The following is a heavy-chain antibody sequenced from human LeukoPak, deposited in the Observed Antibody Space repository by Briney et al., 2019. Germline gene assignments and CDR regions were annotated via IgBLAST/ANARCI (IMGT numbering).Heavy chain of an antibody. J-gene: IGHJ4*02. CDR3: ARCRLWLVLPHDS. CDR1: GYTFTSYS. CDR2: ISPYNNNA. Sequence: ASVKVSCKASGYTFTSYSIHWVRQSPGQGLEWMGWISPYNNNAKYAQKFQGRVTMTTDTSTNTAYMELRSLRSDDTATYFCARCRLWLVLPHDSWGQGTLVTVSS. V-gene: IGHV1-18*04. D-gene: IGHD6-19*01.